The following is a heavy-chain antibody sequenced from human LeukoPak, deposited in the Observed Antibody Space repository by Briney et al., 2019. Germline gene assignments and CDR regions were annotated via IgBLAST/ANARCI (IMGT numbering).Heavy chain of an antibody. V-gene: IGHV1-69*13. CDR2: IIPIFGTA. Sequence: APVKVSCKASGGTFSSYAISWVRQAPGQGLEWMGGIIPIFGTANYAQKFQGRVTITADESTSTAYMELSSLRSEDTAAYYCARQPGSGYYYDSSGYYHNYYFDYWGQGTLVTVSS. CDR3: ARQPGSGYYYDSSGYYHNYYFDY. CDR1: GGTFSSYA. J-gene: IGHJ4*02. D-gene: IGHD3-22*01.